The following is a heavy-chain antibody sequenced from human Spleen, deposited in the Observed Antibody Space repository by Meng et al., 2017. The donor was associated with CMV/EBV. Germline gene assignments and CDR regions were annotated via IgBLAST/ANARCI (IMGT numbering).Heavy chain of an antibody. Sequence: LSCAASGFIFSKYGMHWVRQAPGKGLEWVALIRSDGSTKTYGDSVKGRFTISRDNSKDTVYLQMNSLRPEDTALYYCANRDGFRFNYWGQGTLVTVSS. V-gene: IGHV3-30*02. J-gene: IGHJ4*02. CDR3: ANRDGFRFNY. CDR2: IRSDGSTK. D-gene: IGHD3-10*01. CDR1: GFIFSKYG.